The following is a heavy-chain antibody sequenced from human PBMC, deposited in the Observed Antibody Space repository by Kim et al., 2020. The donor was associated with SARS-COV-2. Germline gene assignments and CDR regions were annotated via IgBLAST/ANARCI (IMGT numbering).Heavy chain of an antibody. D-gene: IGHD3-22*01. CDR2: ISYDGSNK. Sequence: GGSLRLSCAASGFTFSSYGMHWVRQAPGKGLEWVAVISYDGSNKYYADSVKGRFTISRDNSKNTLYLQMNSLRAEDTAVYYCAKDRGFDSSGYYYVFYF. CDR1: GFTFSSYG. CDR3: AKDRGFDSSGYYYVFYF. V-gene: IGHV3-30*18. J-gene: IGHJ4*01.